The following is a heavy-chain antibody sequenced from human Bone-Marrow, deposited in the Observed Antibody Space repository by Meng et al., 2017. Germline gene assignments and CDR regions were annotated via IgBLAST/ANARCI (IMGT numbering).Heavy chain of an antibody. Sequence: GSLRLSCAVYGGSFSGYYWSWIRQPPGKGLEWIGEINHSGSTDYNPSLKSRVTISVDTSKNQFSLKLSSVTAADTAVYYCAGGSQRNDYYDSSGYFVDPWGQGTLVTVSS. V-gene: IGHV4-34*01. J-gene: IGHJ5*02. CDR1: GGSFSGYY. CDR3: AGGSQRNDYYDSSGYFVDP. CDR2: INHSGST. D-gene: IGHD3-22*01.